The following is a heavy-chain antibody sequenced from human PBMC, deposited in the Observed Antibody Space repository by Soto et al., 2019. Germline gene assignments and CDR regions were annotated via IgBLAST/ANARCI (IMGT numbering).Heavy chain of an antibody. CDR3: ASSQPEYYYGSGRPGKSHWFDP. CDR2: INHSGST. CDR1: GGSFSGYY. Sequence: QVQLQQWGAGLLKPSETLSLTCAVYGGSFSGYYWSWIRQPPGKGLEWIGEINHSGSTNYNPSLKSRVTISVDTSKNQFSLKLSSVTAADTAVYYCASSQPEYYYGSGRPGKSHWFDPWGQGTLVTVSS. D-gene: IGHD3-10*01. V-gene: IGHV4-34*01. J-gene: IGHJ5*02.